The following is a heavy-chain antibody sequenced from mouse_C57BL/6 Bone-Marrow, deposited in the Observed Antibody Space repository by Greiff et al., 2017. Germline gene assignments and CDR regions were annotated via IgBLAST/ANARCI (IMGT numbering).Heavy chain of an antibody. CDR3: ARRTGLTSWFAY. V-gene: IGHV1-18*01. CDR2: INPNNGGT. D-gene: IGHD1-2*01. Sequence: EVQLQQSGPELVKPGASVKIPCKASGYTFTDYYMDWVKQSHGKSLEWIGDINPNNGGTNYNQKFKGKATLTVDKSSSTAYMELSSLTSEDTAVYYCARRTGLTSWFAYWGQGTLVTVSA. J-gene: IGHJ3*01. CDR1: GYTFTDYY.